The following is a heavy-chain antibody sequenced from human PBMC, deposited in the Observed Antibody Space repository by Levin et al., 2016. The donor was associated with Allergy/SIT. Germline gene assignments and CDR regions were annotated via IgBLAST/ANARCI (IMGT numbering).Heavy chain of an antibody. J-gene: IGHJ4*01. CDR3: ARTELEYFDD. D-gene: IGHD1-1*01. Sequence: SETLSLTCSVSNASINSSDYYWGWIRQSPGRGLEWIGYLLYSGETRYTPSLKSRVTISGDRSKNQFSLTLASVTAADTAVYFCARTELEYFDDWGHGTLVTVSS. V-gene: IGHV4-61*05. CDR2: LLYSGET. CDR1: NASINSSDYY.